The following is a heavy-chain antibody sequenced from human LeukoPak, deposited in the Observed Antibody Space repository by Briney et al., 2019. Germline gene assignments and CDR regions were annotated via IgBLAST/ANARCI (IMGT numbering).Heavy chain of an antibody. J-gene: IGHJ5*02. CDR3: ARDDYDSSAYSEAAWFDP. CDR2: IYYSGST. CDR1: GGSISSGDYF. D-gene: IGHD3-22*01. Sequence: SETLSLTCTVSGGSISSGDYFWSWIRQPPGKGLEWIGSIYYSGSTSYNPSLKSRVAISVDTSRNQFSLKLSSVTAADTAVYYCARDDYDSSAYSEAAWFDPWGQGTLVSVSS. V-gene: IGHV4-30-4*01.